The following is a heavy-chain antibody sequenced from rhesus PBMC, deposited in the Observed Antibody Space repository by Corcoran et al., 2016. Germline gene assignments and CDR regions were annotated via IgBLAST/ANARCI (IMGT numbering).Heavy chain of an antibody. V-gene: IGHV4-81*01. Sequence: QVQLQESGPELVKPSETLSLTCAVSGGSIRGYYWSWIRQPPGQGLEWIGNIDGNSASTNYNPSLKNRVTISKDTSKNQFSLKLSSVTAADTAVYYCARDWGGPINRFDVWGPGVLVTVSS. CDR3: ARDWGGPINRFDV. J-gene: IGHJ5-1*01. CDR1: GGSIRGYY. CDR2: IDGNSAST. D-gene: IGHD3-34*01.